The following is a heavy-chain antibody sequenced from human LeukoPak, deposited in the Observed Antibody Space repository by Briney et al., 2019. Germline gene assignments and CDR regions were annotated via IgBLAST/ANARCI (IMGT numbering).Heavy chain of an antibody. CDR2: IYYSGST. Sequence: SETLSLTCTVSGGSISSYYWSWIRQPPGKGLEWIGYIYYSGSTNYNPSLKSRVTISVDTSKNQFSLKLSSVTAADAAAYYCARGNWGSYAFDIWGQGTMVTVSS. V-gene: IGHV4-59*01. CDR1: GGSISSYY. D-gene: IGHD7-27*01. CDR3: ARGNWGSYAFDI. J-gene: IGHJ3*02.